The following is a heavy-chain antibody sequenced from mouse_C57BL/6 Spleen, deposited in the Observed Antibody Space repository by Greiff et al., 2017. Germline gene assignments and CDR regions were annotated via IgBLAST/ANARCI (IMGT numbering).Heavy chain of an antibody. CDR2: IWSGGST. D-gene: IGHD2-3*01. J-gene: IGHJ2*01. V-gene: IGHV2-2*01. CDR3: ARSVGYYAYFDY. Sequence: QVQLKESGPGLVQPSQSLSITCTVSGFSLTSYGVHWVRQSPGTGLEWLGVIWSGGSTDYNAAFISRLSISKDNSKSQVFFKMNSLQADDTAIYYCARSVGYYAYFDYWGQGTTLTVSS. CDR1: GFSLTSYG.